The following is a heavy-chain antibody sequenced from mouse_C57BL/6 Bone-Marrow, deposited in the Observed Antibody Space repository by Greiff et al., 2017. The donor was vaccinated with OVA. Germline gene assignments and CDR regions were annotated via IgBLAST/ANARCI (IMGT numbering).Heavy chain of an antibody. V-gene: IGHV3-6*01. J-gene: IGHJ4*01. CDR1: GYSITSGYY. CDR3: ARDRDYGREKDAMDY. CDR2: ISYDGSN. D-gene: IGHD1-1*01. Sequence: EVKLQESGPGLVKPSQSLSLTCSVTGYSITSGYYWNWIRQFPGNKLEWMGYISYDGSNNYNPSLKNRISITRDTSKNQFFLKLNSVTTEDTATYYCARDRDYGREKDAMDYWGQGTSVTVSS.